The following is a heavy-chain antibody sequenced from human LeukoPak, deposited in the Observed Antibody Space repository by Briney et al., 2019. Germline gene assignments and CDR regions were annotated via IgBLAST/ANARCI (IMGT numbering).Heavy chain of an antibody. Sequence: GGSLRLSCAASGFTFSSYGMHWVRQAPGKGLEWVAFIRYDGRNKYYADSVKGRFAISRDNSKNTLYLQMNSLRTEDTAVYYCVRALYDGSGYYSHFDYWGQGTLVTVSS. CDR3: VRALYDGSGYYSHFDY. CDR2: IRYDGRNK. J-gene: IGHJ4*02. D-gene: IGHD3-22*01. V-gene: IGHV3-30*02. CDR1: GFTFSSYG.